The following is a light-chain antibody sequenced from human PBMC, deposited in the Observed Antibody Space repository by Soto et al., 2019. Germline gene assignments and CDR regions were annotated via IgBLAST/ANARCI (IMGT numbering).Light chain of an antibody. CDR1: SSDVGAYTF. CDR2: EVS. V-gene: IGLV2-14*01. Sequence: QSVLTQPASVSGSPGQSITISCTGTSSDVGAYTFVSWYQQHPDKVPKLMIFEVSRRPSGVSDRFSGSKSGNTASLTISGLQPEDEADYYCSSYTSSSTHVFGSGTKLTVL. CDR3: SSYTSSSTHV. J-gene: IGLJ1*01.